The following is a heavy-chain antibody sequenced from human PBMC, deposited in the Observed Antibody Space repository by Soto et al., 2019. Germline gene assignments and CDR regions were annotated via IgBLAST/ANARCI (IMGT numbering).Heavy chain of an antibody. J-gene: IGHJ3*02. V-gene: IGHV5-10-1*01. CDR3: ERHKAEVTHAFDI. CDR2: LDPSDSFT. CDR1: GYTFTNYW. D-gene: IGHD2-21*02. Sequence: PGESLKISCKGSGYTFTNYWISWVRQTPGKGLEWLGRLDPSDSFTSHSPAFQGHVTISSDKSISTTYLQWNSLKASDTAMYYCERHKAEVTHAFDIWGQGTMVTVSS.